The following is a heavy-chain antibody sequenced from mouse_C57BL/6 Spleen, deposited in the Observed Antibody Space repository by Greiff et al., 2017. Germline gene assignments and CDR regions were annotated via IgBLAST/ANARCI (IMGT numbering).Heavy chain of an antibody. V-gene: IGHV5-15*04. Sequence: EVMLVESGGGLVQPGGSLTLSCAASGFTFSDYGMAWVRQAPRTGPEWVAFISNLAYSIYYADTVTGRFTISRENAKNTLYLEMSSLRSEDTAMYYCARQAYYYGSSENAMDYWGQGTSVTVSS. J-gene: IGHJ4*01. D-gene: IGHD1-1*01. CDR1: GFTFSDYG. CDR2: ISNLAYSI. CDR3: ARQAYYYGSSENAMDY.